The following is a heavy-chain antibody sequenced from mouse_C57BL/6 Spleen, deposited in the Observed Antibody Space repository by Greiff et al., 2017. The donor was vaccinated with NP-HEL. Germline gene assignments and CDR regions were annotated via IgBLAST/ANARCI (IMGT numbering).Heavy chain of an antibody. CDR3: ASGEGRFAY. CDR1: GYTFTSYW. J-gene: IGHJ3*01. Sequence: QVQLQQPGAELVRPGTSVKLSCKASGYTFTSYWMHWVKQRPGQGLEWIGVIDPSDSYTNYNQKFKGKATLTVDTSSSTAYMQLSSLTSEDSAVYYCASGEGRFAYWGQGTLVTVSA. V-gene: IGHV1-59*01. CDR2: IDPSDSYT.